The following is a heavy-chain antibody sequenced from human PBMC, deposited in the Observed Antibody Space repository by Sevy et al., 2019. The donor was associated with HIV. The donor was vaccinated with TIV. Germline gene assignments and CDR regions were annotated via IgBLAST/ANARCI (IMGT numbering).Heavy chain of an antibody. D-gene: IGHD1-26*01. CDR1: GFTFSSYS. V-gene: IGHV3-48*02. CDR2: ISSSSSTI. J-gene: IGHJ4*02. Sequence: GGSLRLSCAASGFTFSSYSMNWVRQAPGKGLEWVSSISSSSSTIYYADSVKGRFTISRDNAKNSLYLQMNSLRDEDTAVYYCARDSVTDGIRPYGIVGATPRYWGQGTLVTVSS. CDR3: ARDSVTDGIRPYGIVGATPRY.